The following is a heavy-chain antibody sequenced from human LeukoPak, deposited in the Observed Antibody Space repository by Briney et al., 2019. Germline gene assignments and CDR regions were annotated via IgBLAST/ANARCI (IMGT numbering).Heavy chain of an antibody. J-gene: IGHJ3*02. V-gene: IGHV3-66*01. CDR1: GFTVSSNY. D-gene: IGHD3-3*01. CDR2: IYSGGST. Sequence: GGSLRLSCAASGFTVSSNYMSWVRQAPGKGLEWVSVIYSGGSTYYADSVKGRFTISRDNSKNTVYFQMSTLRAEDTAVYYCATGSRTVGGFDISGQGTVVTVSS. CDR3: ATGSRTVGGFDI.